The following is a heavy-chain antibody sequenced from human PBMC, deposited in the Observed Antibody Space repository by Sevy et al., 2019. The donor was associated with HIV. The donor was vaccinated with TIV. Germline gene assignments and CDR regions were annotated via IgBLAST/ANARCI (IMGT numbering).Heavy chain of an antibody. D-gene: IGHD6-19*01. J-gene: IGHJ4*02. CDR2: INWNSGSL. Sequence: GGSLRLSCAGSGFTFEDYALHWVRQAPGQGLEWVAGINWNSGSLDYADSVKGRCTISRDDAKNSLYLQMDTLRTEDTALYYCAKTPMTEAAPYFDFWGQGTLVTVSS. V-gene: IGHV3-9*01. CDR1: GFTFEDYA. CDR3: AKTPMTEAAPYFDF.